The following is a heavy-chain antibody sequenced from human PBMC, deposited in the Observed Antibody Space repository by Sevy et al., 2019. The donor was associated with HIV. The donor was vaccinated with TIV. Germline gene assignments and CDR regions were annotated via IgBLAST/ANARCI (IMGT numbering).Heavy chain of an antibody. Sequence: ASVKVSCKASGGTFSSYAISWVRQAPGQGLEWMGGIIPIFGTANYAQKFQGRVTITADESTSTAYMELSSLRSEDTAVYYCARNPGIAAAGSHVAEYFQHWGQSTLVTVSS. V-gene: IGHV1-69*13. CDR3: ARNPGIAAAGSHVAEYFQH. J-gene: IGHJ1*01. D-gene: IGHD6-13*01. CDR1: GGTFSSYA. CDR2: IIPIFGTA.